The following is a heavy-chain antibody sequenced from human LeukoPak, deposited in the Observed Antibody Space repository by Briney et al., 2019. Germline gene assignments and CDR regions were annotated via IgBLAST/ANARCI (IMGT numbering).Heavy chain of an antibody. CDR2: ISSSGNYI. V-gene: IGHV3-21*01. Sequence: GGSLRLSCAASRFTFSSYSMNWVRQAPGKGLEWVSSISSSGNYIYYADSVKGRSTISRDNAKNSLYLQMSSLRAEDTAVYYCARSILWFGESYYYYGMDVWGQGTTVTVSS. CDR1: RFTFSSYS. D-gene: IGHD3-10*01. J-gene: IGHJ6*02. CDR3: ARSILWFGESYYYYGMDV.